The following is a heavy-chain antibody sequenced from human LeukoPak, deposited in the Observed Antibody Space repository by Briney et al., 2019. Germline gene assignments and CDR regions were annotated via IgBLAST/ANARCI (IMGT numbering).Heavy chain of an antibody. J-gene: IGHJ4*02. D-gene: IGHD2-15*01. CDR3: ASIGYCSGGSCYGTGAFDY. CDR1: GFTFSDYY. V-gene: IGHV3-11*01. Sequence: PGGSLRLSCAAPGFTFSDYYMSWIRQAPGKGLEWVSYISSSGSTIYYADSVKGRFTISRDNAKNSLYLQMNSLRAEDTAVYYCASIGYCSGGSCYGTGAFDYWGQGTLVTVSS. CDR2: ISSSGSTI.